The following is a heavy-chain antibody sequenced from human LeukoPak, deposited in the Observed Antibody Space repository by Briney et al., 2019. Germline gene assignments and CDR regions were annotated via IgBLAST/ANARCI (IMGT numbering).Heavy chain of an antibody. V-gene: IGHV4-34*01. CDR2: INHSGST. Sequence: PSETLSLTCAVYGGSFSGYYWSWIRQPPGKGPEWIGEINHSGSTNYNPSLKSRVTISVDTSKNQFSLKLSSVTAADTAVYYCAAYQLPYSDAFDIWGQGTLVTVSS. CDR3: AAYQLPYSDAFDI. J-gene: IGHJ3*02. CDR1: GGSFSGYY. D-gene: IGHD2-2*02.